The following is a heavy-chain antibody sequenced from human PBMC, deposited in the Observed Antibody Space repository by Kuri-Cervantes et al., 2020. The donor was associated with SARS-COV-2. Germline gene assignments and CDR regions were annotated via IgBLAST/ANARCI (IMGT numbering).Heavy chain of an antibody. CDR2: IYYSGST. CDR1: GGSISSSSYY. D-gene: IGHD4-17*01. V-gene: IGHV4-39*01. CDR3: ARHERTVGFGDYIRWLDP. Sequence: GSLRLSCTVSGGSISSSSYYWGWIRQPPGKGLEWIGSIYYSGSTYYNPSLESRVTISVDTSKNQFSLKLTSVTAADTAVYYCARHERTVGFGDYIRWLDPWGQGTLVTVSS. J-gene: IGHJ5*02.